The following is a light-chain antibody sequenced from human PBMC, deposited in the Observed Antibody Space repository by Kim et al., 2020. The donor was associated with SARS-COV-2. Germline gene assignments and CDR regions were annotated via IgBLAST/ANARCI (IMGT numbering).Light chain of an antibody. V-gene: IGKV3-11*01. J-gene: IGKJ1*01. CDR3: QQHNNWPQT. CDR2: DAS. Sequence: EIVLTQSPATLSLSPGERATLSCRASQSVSSYLAWYQQTPGQAPRLLIYDASSRASGIPARFSGSGSGTDFTLTISSLEPEDFAVYYCQQHNNWPQTFGQGTKVDIK. CDR1: QSVSSY.